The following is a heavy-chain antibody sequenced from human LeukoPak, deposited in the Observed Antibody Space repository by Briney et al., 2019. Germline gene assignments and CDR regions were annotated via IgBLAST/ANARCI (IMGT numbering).Heavy chain of an antibody. CDR2: ITTSSSYM. CDR3: ARDPYSGGYGAYYYYMDV. Sequence: GGSLRLSCQASGFTFSAYNMNWVRRTPGKGLEWVSSITTSSSYMFYADSVRGRFTISRDNAENSLYLQMNSLRDEDTAVYYCARDPYSGGYGAYYYYMDVWGKGTTVTVSS. V-gene: IGHV3-21*01. D-gene: IGHD6-19*01. CDR1: GFTFSAYN. J-gene: IGHJ6*03.